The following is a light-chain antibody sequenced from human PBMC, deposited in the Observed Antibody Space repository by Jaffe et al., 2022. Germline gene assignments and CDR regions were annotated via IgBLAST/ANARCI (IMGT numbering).Light chain of an antibody. J-gene: IGLJ3*02. CDR1: SSDVGGYDY. CDR2: AVT. Sequence: QSALTQPPSVSGSPGQSVTISCTGSSSDVGGYDYVSWYQQHPGKAPKFIIYAVTKRPSGVPDRFSGSKSGNTASLTISGLQAEDEADYYCCSYTGSYTWVFGGGTKLTVL. V-gene: IGLV2-11*01. CDR3: CSYTGSYTWV.